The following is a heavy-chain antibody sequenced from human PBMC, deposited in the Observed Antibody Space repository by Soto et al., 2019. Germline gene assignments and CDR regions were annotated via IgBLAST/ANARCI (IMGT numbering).Heavy chain of an antibody. J-gene: IGHJ4*02. V-gene: IGHV3-23*01. CDR2: ISGSGARS. D-gene: IGHD4-4*01. CDR1: GFSFSSYT. Sequence: GGSLSLSYAASGFSFSSYTMHWVRQAPGKGLEWVSGISGSGARSYYADSVKGRFIISRDNSKNTVYLQMNSLRAEDTAVYYCAKENNNYAYFDYWGQGTLVTVSS. CDR3: AKENNNYAYFDY.